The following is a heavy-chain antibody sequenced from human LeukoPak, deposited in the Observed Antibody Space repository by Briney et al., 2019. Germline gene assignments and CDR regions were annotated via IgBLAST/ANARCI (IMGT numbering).Heavy chain of an antibody. V-gene: IGHV4-59*08. CDR3: ARSSGSYLGLAH. CDR1: GGSISGYS. J-gene: IGHJ4*02. D-gene: IGHD1-26*01. Sequence: SETLSLTCTVSGGSISGYSWSWTRQPPGEGLEWIGYIYYSGSTNYNPSLKGRVTISVDTPKNQFSLKLSSVTAADTAVYYCARSSGSYLGLAHWGQGTLVTVS. CDR2: IYYSGST.